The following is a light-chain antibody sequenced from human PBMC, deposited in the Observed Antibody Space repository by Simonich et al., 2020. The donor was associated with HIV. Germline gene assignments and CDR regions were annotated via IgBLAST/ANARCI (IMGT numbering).Light chain of an antibody. CDR3: MQGTHWRT. Sequence: DIVMTQSPLSLPVTPGEPASISCRSSQSLLHSNGYNYLDWYLQKPGQSPQLLIYLGSNRASGVPDRFSGSGSGTDFTLKISRVEAEDVGVYYCMQGTHWRTFGQGTKVEIK. CDR1: QSLLHSNGYNY. V-gene: IGKV2-28*01. CDR2: LGS. J-gene: IGKJ1*01.